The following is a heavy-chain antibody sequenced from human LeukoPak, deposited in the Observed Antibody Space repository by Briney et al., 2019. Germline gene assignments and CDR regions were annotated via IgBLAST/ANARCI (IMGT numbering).Heavy chain of an antibody. CDR3: AKGNWRYFDY. D-gene: IGHD1-1*01. V-gene: IGHV3-23*01. Sequence: GGSLRLSCAASGFTFSTYVMSWVRQAPGKGLEWVSAISGSGGSTYYADSVKGRFTISRDNSKDTLYLQMNSLGADDTAVYYCAKGNWRYFDYWGQGTLVTVSS. CDR1: GFTFSTYV. J-gene: IGHJ4*02. CDR2: ISGSGGST.